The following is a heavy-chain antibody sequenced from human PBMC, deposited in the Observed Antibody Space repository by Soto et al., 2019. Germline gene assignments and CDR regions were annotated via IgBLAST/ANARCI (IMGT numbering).Heavy chain of an antibody. CDR2: IIPIFGTA. CDR3: ARLLVDTAMPQVDY. V-gene: IGHV1-69*13. J-gene: IGHJ4*02. Sequence: AASVKVSCKASGGTFSSYAISWVRQAPGQGLEWMGGIIPIFGTANYAQKFQGRVTITADESTSTAYMELSSLRSEDTAVYYCARLLVDTAMPQVDYWGQGTLVTVSS. CDR1: GGTFSSYA. D-gene: IGHD5-18*01.